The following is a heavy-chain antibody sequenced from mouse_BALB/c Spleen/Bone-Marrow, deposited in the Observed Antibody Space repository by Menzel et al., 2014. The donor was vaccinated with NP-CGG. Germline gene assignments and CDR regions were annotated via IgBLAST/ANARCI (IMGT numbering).Heavy chain of an antibody. V-gene: IGHV1-18*01. D-gene: IGHD2-14*01. Sequence: VQLQQSGPELVKPGASVKIPCKASGYTFTDYNMDWVKRSHGKSLEWIGDINPNNGGTIYNQKFKGKATLTVDKSSSTAYMELRSLTSEDTAVYYCAREVRRFYAMDYWGQGTSVTVSS. CDR3: AREVRRFYAMDY. CDR1: GYTFTDYN. CDR2: INPNNGGT. J-gene: IGHJ4*01.